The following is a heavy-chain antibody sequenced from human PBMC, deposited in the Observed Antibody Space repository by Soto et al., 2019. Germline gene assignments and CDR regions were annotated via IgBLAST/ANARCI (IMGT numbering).Heavy chain of an antibody. J-gene: IGHJ4*02. CDR2: ISYDGSNK. V-gene: IGHV3-30*18. D-gene: IGHD3-3*01. CDR3: AKGQDFWSGYYPTFDY. CDR1: GFTFSSYG. Sequence: GGSLRLSCAASGFTFSSYGMHWVRQAPGKGLEWVAVISYDGSNKYYADSVKGRFTISRDNSKNTMYLQMNSLRAEDTAVYYCAKGQDFWSGYYPTFDYWGQGTLVTVSS.